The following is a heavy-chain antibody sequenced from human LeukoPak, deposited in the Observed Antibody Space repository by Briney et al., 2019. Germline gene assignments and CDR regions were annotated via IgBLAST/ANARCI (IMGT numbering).Heavy chain of an antibody. J-gene: IGHJ4*02. CDR2: IYTSGST. Sequence: SETLSLTCTVSGGSISSYYWSWIRQPPGKGLEWIGYIYTSGSTNYNPSLKSRVTISVDTSKNQFSLKLSSVTAADTAVYYCARLAAAGRYYFDYWGQGTLVTVSS. CDR3: ARLAAAGRYYFDY. CDR1: GGSISSYY. V-gene: IGHV4-4*09. D-gene: IGHD6-13*01.